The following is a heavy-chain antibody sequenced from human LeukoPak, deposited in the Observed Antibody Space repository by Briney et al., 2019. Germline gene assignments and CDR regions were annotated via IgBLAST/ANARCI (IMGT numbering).Heavy chain of an antibody. V-gene: IGHV1-8*02. Sequence: ASVKVSCKASGYIFSSYDMNGVGQATGQGVEGVGWMNPYSGKTGFAQKFQGRVTMTRNASISTAYMELSSRRSEDTAVYDCARERRQEAFGDEYCYYYMDVWGKGTTVTVSS. CDR1: GYIFSSYD. D-gene: IGHD3-10*01. CDR3: ARERRQEAFGDEYCYYYMDV. CDR2: MNPYSGKT. J-gene: IGHJ6*03.